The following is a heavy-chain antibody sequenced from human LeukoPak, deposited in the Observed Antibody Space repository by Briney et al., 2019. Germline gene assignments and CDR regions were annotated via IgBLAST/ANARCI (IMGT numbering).Heavy chain of an antibody. CDR1: GFIFSAYG. Sequence: GETLRLSCAVSGFIFSAYGMSWVRQVPGKGLEWVSTISGSGGTTYYADSVKGRFTISRDNSKNTMDLQMNSLRAEDTAVYYCAKDKGYRSGWWLFDLWGRGTLVTVSS. J-gene: IGHJ2*01. CDR3: AKDKGYRSGWWLFDL. D-gene: IGHD6-19*01. CDR2: ISGSGGTT. V-gene: IGHV3-23*01.